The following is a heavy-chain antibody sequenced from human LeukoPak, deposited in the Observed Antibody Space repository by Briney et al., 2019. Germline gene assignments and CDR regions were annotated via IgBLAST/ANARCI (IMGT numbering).Heavy chain of an antibody. CDR3: VSFYEAY. CDR2: INSDGSWT. J-gene: IGHJ4*02. Sequence: GGSLRLSCATSGFTFSDSGFHWVRQAPGKGLVWVSHINSDGSWTSYADSVKGRFTISKDNAKNTVYLQMNNLRAEDTAVYYCVSFYEAYWGRGTLVTVSS. D-gene: IGHD2/OR15-2a*01. CDR1: GFTFSDSG. V-gene: IGHV3-74*01.